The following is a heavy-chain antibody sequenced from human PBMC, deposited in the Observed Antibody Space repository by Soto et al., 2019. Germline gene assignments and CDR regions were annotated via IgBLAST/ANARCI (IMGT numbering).Heavy chain of an antibody. V-gene: IGHV4-30-2*01. CDR1: GGSISSGGYS. D-gene: IGHD2-15*01. Sequence: QLQLQESGSGLVKPSQTLSLTCAVSGGSISSGGYSWSWIRQPPGKGLEWIGYIYHSGSTYYNPSITSRVTTSVDRYKNQFVLKRSYVAAADTAVYYCARARTVVTLDAFDMWVQGTMVIVS. J-gene: IGHJ3*02. CDR2: IYHSGST. CDR3: ARARTVVTLDAFDM.